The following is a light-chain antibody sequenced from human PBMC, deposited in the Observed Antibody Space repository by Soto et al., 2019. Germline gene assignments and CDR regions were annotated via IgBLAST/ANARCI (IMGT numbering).Light chain of an antibody. CDR1: QSVGSS. J-gene: IGKJ2*01. V-gene: IGKV3-15*01. CDR3: QQYINWPPTFT. CDR2: AAS. Sequence: PGERVTLSCRASQSVGSSLAWYQQKPGQAPRLLIFAASTRVTGVPPRFSGSGSGTDFTLAISSLQSEDFAVYYCQQYINWPPTFTFGQGTKLEIK.